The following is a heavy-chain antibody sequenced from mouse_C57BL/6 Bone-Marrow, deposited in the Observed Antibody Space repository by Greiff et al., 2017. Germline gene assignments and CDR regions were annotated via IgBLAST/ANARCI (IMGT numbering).Heavy chain of an antibody. CDR1: GYAFSSSW. Sequence: QVQLQQSGAELVKPGASVKISCKASGYAFSSSWMNWVKQRPGKGLEWIGQLYPGDGDTNYNGKFKGKATRTADKSSSTAYMQLSSLTSEDSAVYFCASGAYYSNYDAMDYWGQGTSVTVSS. CDR2: LYPGDGDT. D-gene: IGHD2-5*01. V-gene: IGHV1-80*01. J-gene: IGHJ4*01. CDR3: ASGAYYSNYDAMDY.